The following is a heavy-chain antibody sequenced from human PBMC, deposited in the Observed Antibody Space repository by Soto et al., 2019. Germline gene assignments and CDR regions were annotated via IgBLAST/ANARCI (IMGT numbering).Heavy chain of an antibody. CDR3: ASRQRSTILGVYYYGMDV. CDR2: INHSGST. D-gene: IGHD3-3*01. Sequence: SETLSLTGAVYGGSFSGYYWSWIRQPPGKGLEWIGEINHSGSTNYNPSLKSRVTISVDTSKNQFSLKLSSVTAADTAAYYCASRQRSTILGVYYYGMDVWGQGPTVTVYS. J-gene: IGHJ6*02. V-gene: IGHV4-34*01. CDR1: GGSFSGYY.